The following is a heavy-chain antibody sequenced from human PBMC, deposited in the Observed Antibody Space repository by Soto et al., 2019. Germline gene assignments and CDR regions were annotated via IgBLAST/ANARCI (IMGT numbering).Heavy chain of an antibody. Sequence: QVQLVQSGAEVRQPASSVKVSCKTSGGTFSSYAISWVRQAPGQGLEWMGGIVPIVDTSTYAQKLQGRVTITADESTSTVSMELSSLRSDDTAVYYCVRVVAIPGYPDNWGQGTLVTVSS. D-gene: IGHD5-12*01. V-gene: IGHV1-69*12. CDR3: VRVVAIPGYPDN. CDR1: GGTFSSYA. CDR2: IVPIVDTS. J-gene: IGHJ4*02.